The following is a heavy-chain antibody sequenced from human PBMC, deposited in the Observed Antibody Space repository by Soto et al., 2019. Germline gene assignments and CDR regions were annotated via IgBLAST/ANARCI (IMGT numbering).Heavy chain of an antibody. CDR1: GFTFSSYG. V-gene: IGHV3-30*18. CDR3: AKDGGWIVVVPAASKYGMDV. CDR2: ISYDGSNK. Sequence: GGSLRLSCAASGFTFSSYGMHWVRQAPGKGLEWVAVISYDGSNKYYADSVKGRFTISRDNSKNTLYLQMNSLRAEDTAVYYCAKDGGWIVVVPAASKYGMDVWGQGTTVTVSS. D-gene: IGHD2-2*01. J-gene: IGHJ6*02.